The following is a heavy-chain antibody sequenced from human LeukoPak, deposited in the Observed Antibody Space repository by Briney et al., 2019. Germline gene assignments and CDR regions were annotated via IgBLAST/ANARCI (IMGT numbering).Heavy chain of an antibody. D-gene: IGHD3-10*01. Sequence: PGGSLRLSCAASGFTFSNAWMSWARQAPGKGLEWVGRIKSKTDGGTTDYAAPVKGRFTISRDDSKNTLYLQMNSLKTEDTAVYYCTTPDYYGSGMGYMDVWGKGTTVTVSS. V-gene: IGHV3-15*01. J-gene: IGHJ6*03. CDR1: GFTFSNAW. CDR3: TTPDYYGSGMGYMDV. CDR2: IKSKTDGGTT.